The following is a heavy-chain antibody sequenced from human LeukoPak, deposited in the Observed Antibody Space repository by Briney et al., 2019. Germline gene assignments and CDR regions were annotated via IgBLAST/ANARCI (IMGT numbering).Heavy chain of an antibody. CDR2: MNPNSGNT. CDR3: ARGGSSGYYWEIDY. CDR1: GGTFSSYA. Sequence: ASVKVSCKASGGTFSSYAISWVRQAPGQGLEWMGWMNPNSGNTGYAQKFQGRVTITRNTSISTAYMELSSLRSEDTAVYYCARGGSSGYYWEIDYWGQGTLVTVSS. D-gene: IGHD3-22*01. V-gene: IGHV1-8*03. J-gene: IGHJ4*02.